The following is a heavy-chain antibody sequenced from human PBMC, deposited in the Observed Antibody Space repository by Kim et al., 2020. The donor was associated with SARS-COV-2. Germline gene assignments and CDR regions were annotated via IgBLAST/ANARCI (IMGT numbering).Heavy chain of an antibody. V-gene: IGHV4-34*01. CDR1: GGSFSGYY. Sequence: SETLSLTCAVYGGSFSGYYWSWIRQPPGKGLEWIGEINHSGSTNYNPSLKSRVTISVDTSKNQFSLKLSSVTAADTAVYYCARGLRGTRRTDPWGQGTLVTVSS. J-gene: IGHJ5*02. CDR2: INHSGST. CDR3: ARGLRGTRRTDP. D-gene: IGHD1-26*01.